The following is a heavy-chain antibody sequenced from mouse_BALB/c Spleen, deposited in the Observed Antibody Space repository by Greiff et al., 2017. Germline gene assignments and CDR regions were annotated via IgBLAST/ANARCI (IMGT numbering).Heavy chain of an antibody. CDR1: GDSITSGY. J-gene: IGHJ2*01. Sequence: EVQVVESGPSLVKPSQTLSLTCSVTGDSITSGYWNWIRKFPGNKLEYMGYISYSGSTYYNPSLKSRISITRDTSKNQYYLQLNSVTTEDTATYYCASITTTHPYFDYWGQGTTLTVSS. CDR3: ASITTTHPYFDY. CDR2: ISYSGST. V-gene: IGHV3-8*02. D-gene: IGHD1-1*01.